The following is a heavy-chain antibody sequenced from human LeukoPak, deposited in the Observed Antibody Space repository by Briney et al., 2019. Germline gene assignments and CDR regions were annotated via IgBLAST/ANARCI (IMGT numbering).Heavy chain of an antibody. V-gene: IGHV4-34*01. D-gene: IGHD2-15*01. CDR1: GGSFSGYY. Sequence: SETLSLTCAVYGGSFSGYYWSWIRQPPGKGLEWIGEINHSGSTNYNPSLKSRVTMSVDTSKNQFSLKLSSVTAADTAVYYCARVQSPNIVVVVAATTGAFDIWGQGTMVTVSS. J-gene: IGHJ3*02. CDR2: INHSGST. CDR3: ARVQSPNIVVVVAATTGAFDI.